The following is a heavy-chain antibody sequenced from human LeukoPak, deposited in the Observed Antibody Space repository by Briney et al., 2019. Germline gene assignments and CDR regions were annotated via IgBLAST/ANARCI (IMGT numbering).Heavy chain of an antibody. CDR1: GFTFSSYS. CDR2: ISSSSSYI. CDR3: ARDDLYYYGSGSHYQPDY. V-gene: IGHV3-21*01. D-gene: IGHD3-10*01. J-gene: IGHJ4*02. Sequence: PGGSLRLSCAASGFTFSSYSMNWVRQAPGKGLEWVSSISSSSSYIYYADSVKGRFTISRDNAKNSLYLQMNSLRAEDTAVYYCARDDLYYYGSGSHYQPDYWGQGTLVTVSS.